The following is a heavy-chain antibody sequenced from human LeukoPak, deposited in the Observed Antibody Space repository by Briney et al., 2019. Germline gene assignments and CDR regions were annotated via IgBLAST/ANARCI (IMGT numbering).Heavy chain of an antibody. CDR3: ARGYSSGWYSPHQYPHY. V-gene: IGHV3-21*01. CDR2: ISSSSSYI. Sequence: PGGSLRLSCAASGFTFSSYSMNWVRQAPGKGLEWVSSISSSSSYIYYADSVKGRFTISRDNAKNSLYLQMNSLRAEDTAVYYCARGYSSGWYSPHQYPHYWGQGTLVTVSS. CDR1: GFTFSSYS. D-gene: IGHD6-19*01. J-gene: IGHJ4*02.